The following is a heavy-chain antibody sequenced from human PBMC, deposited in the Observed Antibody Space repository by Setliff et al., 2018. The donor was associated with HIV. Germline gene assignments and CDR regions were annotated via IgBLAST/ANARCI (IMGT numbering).Heavy chain of an antibody. J-gene: IGHJ5*02. V-gene: IGHV1-2*06. D-gene: IGHD3-10*01. CDR2: INPHSGVT. CDR3: AKDSDFGGTTNWFDP. Sequence: ASVKVSCKASGYSFTGYWMHWVRQAPGQGLEWMGRINPHSGVTNYAQKFQGRVTMTRDTSIATAYMDLSRLTSDDTAVYYCAKDSDFGGTTNWFDPWGQGTLVTVSS. CDR1: GYSFTGYW.